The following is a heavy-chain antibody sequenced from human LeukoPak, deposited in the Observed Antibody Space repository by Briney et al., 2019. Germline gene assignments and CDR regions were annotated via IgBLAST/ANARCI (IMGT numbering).Heavy chain of an antibody. CDR2: ISFNGGNT. J-gene: IGHJ4*02. CDR3: AREGLILTGYSPGRYYFDY. CDR1: GFIFSSYA. Sequence: GGSLRLSCSASGFIFSSYAMHWVRQAPGKGLEYVSGISFNGGNTYFADSVKGRFTISRDNSKNTLWLQMTSLRPEDTAVYYCAREGLILTGYSPGRYYFDYWGQGTLVTVSS. D-gene: IGHD3-9*01. V-gene: IGHV3-64D*06.